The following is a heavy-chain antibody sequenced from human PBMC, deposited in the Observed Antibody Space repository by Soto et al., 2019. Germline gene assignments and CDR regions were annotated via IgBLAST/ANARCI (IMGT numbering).Heavy chain of an antibody. CDR2: ISTSSNTI. V-gene: IGHV3-48*01. Sequence: EVQLVESGGGLVQPGGSLRLSCAASGFTFSSYAMHWVRQAPGKGLEWVLYISTSSNTIYYADSVKGRFTISRDNAKNSLYLQMNSLRAEDTAVYYCARGNEIWFDPWGQGTLVTVSS. CDR3: ARGNEIWFDP. J-gene: IGHJ5*02. D-gene: IGHD1-1*01. CDR1: GFTFSSYA.